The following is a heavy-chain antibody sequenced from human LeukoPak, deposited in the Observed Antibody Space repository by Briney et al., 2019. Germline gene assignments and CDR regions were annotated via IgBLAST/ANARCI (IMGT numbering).Heavy chain of an antibody. D-gene: IGHD3-10*01. Sequence: PSETLSLTCTVSGASISKSYWSWIRQPPGKELEWIGCTFNSGSTRYNPSLGSRVTISEDTSRNQFSLRLTSVTAADTATYYCSRASSGAIYYYGMDVWGQGTTVTVSS. CDR3: SRASSGAIYYYGMDV. CDR1: GASISKSY. V-gene: IGHV4-59*01. CDR2: TFNSGST. J-gene: IGHJ6*02.